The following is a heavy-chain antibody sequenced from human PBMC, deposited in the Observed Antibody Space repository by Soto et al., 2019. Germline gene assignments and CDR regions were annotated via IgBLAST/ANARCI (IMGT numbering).Heavy chain of an antibody. CDR1: GGSFSGYC. CDR2: INHSGST. V-gene: IGHV4-34*01. Sequence: SETLSLTCAVYGGSFSGYCWSWIRQPPGKGLEWIGEINHSGSTNYNPSLKSRVTISVDTSKNQFPLKLSSVTAADTAVYYCARSYYGSGSYYTYWGQGTLVTVSS. CDR3: ARSYYGSGSYYTY. J-gene: IGHJ4*02. D-gene: IGHD3-10*01.